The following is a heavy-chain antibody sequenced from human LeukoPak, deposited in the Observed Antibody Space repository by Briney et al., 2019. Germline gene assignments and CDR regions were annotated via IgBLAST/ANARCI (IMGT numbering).Heavy chain of an antibody. CDR1: GYSFTSYW. Sequence: PGESLKISCKGSGYSFTSYWIGWVRQMPGKGLEWMGIIYPGDSDTRYSPSFQGQVTISADKSISTAYLQWSSLKASDTAMYYCARFPIYCSSTSCYDSYYYGMDVWGQGTTVTVSS. J-gene: IGHJ6*02. CDR2: IYPGDSDT. D-gene: IGHD2-2*01. CDR3: ARFPIYCSSTSCYDSYYYGMDV. V-gene: IGHV5-51*01.